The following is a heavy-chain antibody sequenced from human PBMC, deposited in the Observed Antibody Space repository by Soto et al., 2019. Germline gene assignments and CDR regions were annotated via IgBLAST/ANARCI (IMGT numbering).Heavy chain of an antibody. CDR1: GDSVSSYTST. CDR3: ARSLITMVPEAD. V-gene: IGHV6-1*01. CDR2: TYYRSKWYN. J-gene: IGHJ4*02. D-gene: IGHD3-10*01. Sequence: SQTLSLTCAISGDSVSSYTSTWNWIRQSPSRGLEWLGRTYYRSKWYNDYAVSVKSRITINPDTSNNQLSLQLNSVTPDDTAVYYCARSLITMVPEADWGQGTLVTVSS.